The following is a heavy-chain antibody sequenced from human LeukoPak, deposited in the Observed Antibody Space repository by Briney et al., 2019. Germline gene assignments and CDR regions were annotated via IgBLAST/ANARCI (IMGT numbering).Heavy chain of an antibody. J-gene: IGHJ3*02. CDR3: ARVFGARLTYYYDSSGYYDAFDI. V-gene: IGHV1-46*01. D-gene: IGHD3-22*01. CDR2: INPSGGST. CDR1: GYTFTTYY. Sequence: ASVKVSCKASGYTFTTYYMHWVRLAPGQGLEWMGMINPSGGSTNYAQKFQGRVTITADKSTSTAYMELSSLISEDTAVYYCARVFGARLTYYYDSSGYYDAFDIWGQGTMVTVSS.